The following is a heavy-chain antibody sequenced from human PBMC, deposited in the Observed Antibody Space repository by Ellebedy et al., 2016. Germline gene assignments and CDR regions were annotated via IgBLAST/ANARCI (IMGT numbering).Heavy chain of an antibody. CDR1: GFAFSNYW. J-gene: IGHJ6*04. Sequence: GESLKISCAASGFAFSNYWMHWVRQAPGKGLVWVSRINSDGSRISYADSVRGRFTISRDNAKNTLYLQMNSLRAEDTAVYYCARGSITVFGGVDVWGKGTTVTVSS. D-gene: IGHD3-3*01. CDR2: INSDGSRI. V-gene: IGHV3-74*01. CDR3: ARGSITVFGGVDV.